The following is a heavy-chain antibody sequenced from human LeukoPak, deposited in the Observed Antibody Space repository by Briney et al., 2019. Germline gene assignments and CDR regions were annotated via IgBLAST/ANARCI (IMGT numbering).Heavy chain of an antibody. CDR2: IYNSGST. CDR3: ARDERFFRGGDYYYGMGV. V-gene: IGHV3-53*01. CDR1: GFTFSSYA. D-gene: IGHD4-23*01. J-gene: IGHJ6*02. Sequence: PGGSLRLSCAASGFTFSSYAMSWVRQAPGKGLEWVSVIYNSGSTDYADSVKGRFTISRDNSKNMLYLQMNSLRAEDTAVYYCARDERFFRGGDYYYGMGVWGQGTTVTVSS.